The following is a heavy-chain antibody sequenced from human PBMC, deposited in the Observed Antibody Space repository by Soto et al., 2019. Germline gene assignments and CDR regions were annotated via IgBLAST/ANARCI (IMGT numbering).Heavy chain of an antibody. CDR2: ISAYNGNT. Sequence: ASVKVSCKASGYTFTSYGISWVRQAPGQGLEWMGWISAYNGNTNYAQKLQGRVTMTTDTSTSTAYMALRSLRSDDTAVYYCARCYDFWSGYSSCAFDIWGQGTMVTVSS. J-gene: IGHJ3*02. CDR3: ARCYDFWSGYSSCAFDI. D-gene: IGHD3-3*01. V-gene: IGHV1-18*01. CDR1: GYTFTSYG.